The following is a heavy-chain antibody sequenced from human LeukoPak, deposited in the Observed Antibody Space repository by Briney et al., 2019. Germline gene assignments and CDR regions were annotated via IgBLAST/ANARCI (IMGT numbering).Heavy chain of an antibody. J-gene: IGHJ1*01. V-gene: IGHV3-23*01. CDR1: GFTFSSYA. CDR2: ISGSGGST. CDR3: AKPSIAARTSXVYXQH. D-gene: IGHD6-6*01. Sequence: PGGSLRLSCAASGFTFSSYAMSWVRQAPGKGLEWVSAISGSGGSTYYADPVKGRFTISRDNSKNTLYLQMNSLRAEDTAVYYCAKPSIAARTSXVYXQHWGQGTLVTVSS.